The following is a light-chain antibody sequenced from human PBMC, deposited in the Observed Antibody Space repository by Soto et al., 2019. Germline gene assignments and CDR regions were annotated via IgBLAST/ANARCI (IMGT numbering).Light chain of an antibody. Sequence: EIGVSQSPSTLSVSTGERATLSCRASQSVDNNLAWYQQKPGQAPRLLIHGTSTRATGVPARFSGSGSGTEFTLTISSLQSEDFAVYYCQQYNNWPPITFGQGTRLAIK. V-gene: IGKV3-15*01. CDR3: QQYNNWPPIT. CDR2: GTS. CDR1: QSVDNN. J-gene: IGKJ5*01.